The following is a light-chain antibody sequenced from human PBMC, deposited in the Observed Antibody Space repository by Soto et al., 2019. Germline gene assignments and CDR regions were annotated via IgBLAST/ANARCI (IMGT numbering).Light chain of an antibody. V-gene: IGLV2-14*03. CDR3: SSYTTGNTPYV. CDR1: SSDVGGSDF. CDR2: DVN. J-gene: IGLJ1*01. Sequence: QSALTQPASVSGSPGQSIAISCTGTSSDVGGSDFVSWYQHHTGKAPKLIIHDVNNRPSGVSARFSGSKSGNTASLTISGLQAEDEADYFCSSYTTGNTPYVFGAGTKLTVL.